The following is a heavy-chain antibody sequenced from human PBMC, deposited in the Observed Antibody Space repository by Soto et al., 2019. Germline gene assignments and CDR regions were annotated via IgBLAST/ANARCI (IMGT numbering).Heavy chain of an antibody. V-gene: IGHV1-18*04. D-gene: IGHD6-6*01. J-gene: IGHJ5*02. CDR2: ISAYNGDT. CDR1: GYTFTSYG. CDR3: ARDQEYSTSGLYWFDL. Sequence: VQLVQSGAEVKKPGASVKVSCKASGYTFTSYGITWVRQAPGQGLEWMGWISAYNGDTNYAPRLQGRVTMTTDTSTSTVYMELKCLKSDDTAVYYCARDQEYSTSGLYWFDLWGQGTLVTVSS.